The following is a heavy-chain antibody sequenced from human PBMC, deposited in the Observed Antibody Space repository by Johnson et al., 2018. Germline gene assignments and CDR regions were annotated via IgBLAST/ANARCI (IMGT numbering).Heavy chain of an antibody. V-gene: IGHV1-46*01. D-gene: IGHD3-22*01. CDR1: GYTFTSYY. CDR3: ASPDYYDSSGGAFDI. Sequence: QVQLVQSGAEVNKXGASVKVSCKASGYTFTSYYIHWMRQAPGQGLEWMGLINPSGGSTSYAQKFQGRLTMTRAKSTSTVYMELSSLRSEDTAVYYCASPDYYDSSGGAFDIWGQGTMVTVSS. CDR2: INPSGGST. J-gene: IGHJ3*02.